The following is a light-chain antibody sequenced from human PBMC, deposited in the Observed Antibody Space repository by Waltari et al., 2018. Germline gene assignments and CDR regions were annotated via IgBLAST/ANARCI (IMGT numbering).Light chain of an antibody. J-gene: IGKJ1*01. Sequence: DIQMTQSPSSMSASVGDRVSITCQASQDISIYLSWYKQKPGKAPKVLIYDASNLETGVPSSFTGSRSGTDFTFTISSRQPEGIATYYCQQYKDLPRTFGQGTKVEI. CDR3: QQYKDLPRT. CDR1: QDISIY. CDR2: DAS. V-gene: IGKV1-33*01.